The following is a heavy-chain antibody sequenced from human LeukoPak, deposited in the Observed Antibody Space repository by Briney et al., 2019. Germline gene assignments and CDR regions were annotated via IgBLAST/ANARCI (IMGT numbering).Heavy chain of an antibody. V-gene: IGHV2-5*01. CDR2: IYWNDDK. CDR1: GFSLSTSGVG. D-gene: IGHD4-17*01. CDR3: AQTTTVATIGPYFYS. J-gene: IGHJ4*02. Sequence: SGPTLLHPTPSLTLTFTFSGFSLSTSGVGVGWIRQPPGKALEWLALIYWNDDKRYSPSLKSRLTITKDTSKNQVVLTMTNMDPVDTATYYCAQTTTVATIGPYFYSWGAGTLGTVSS.